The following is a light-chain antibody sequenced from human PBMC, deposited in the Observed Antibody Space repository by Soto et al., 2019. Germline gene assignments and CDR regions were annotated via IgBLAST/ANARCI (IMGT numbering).Light chain of an antibody. J-gene: IGKJ1*01. CDR1: QSVSSN. V-gene: IGKV3-15*01. CDR2: GAS. CDR3: QQYNNWPRWT. Sequence: EIVMTQSPATLSVSPGERATLSCRASQSVSSNLAWYQQKPGQAPRLLTYGASTRATGIPARFSGSGSGTEFTLTISSLQSEDFAVYYCQQYNNWPRWTFGKGTKV.